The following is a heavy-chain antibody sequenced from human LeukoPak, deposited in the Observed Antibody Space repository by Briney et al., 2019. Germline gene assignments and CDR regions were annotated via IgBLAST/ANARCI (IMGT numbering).Heavy chain of an antibody. CDR1: GGSISSSSYY. CDR3: ATTRVGATRGFFDY. Sequence: SETLSLTCTVSGGSISSSSYYWGWIREPPGKALEWIGSIYYSGSTYYNPSLKSRVTISVDTSKNQFSLKLSSVTAADTAVYYCATTRVGATRGFFDYWGQGTLVTVSS. V-gene: IGHV4-39*01. D-gene: IGHD1-26*01. CDR2: IYYSGST. J-gene: IGHJ4*02.